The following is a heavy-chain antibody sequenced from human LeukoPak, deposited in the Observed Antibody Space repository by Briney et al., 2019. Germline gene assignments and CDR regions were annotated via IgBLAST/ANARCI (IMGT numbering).Heavy chain of an antibody. CDR3: ARAYNSYFDY. CDR1: GFTFSSYG. Sequence: GGSLRLSCVVSGFTFSSYGMHWVRQGPGKGLEWVALIWYDGSNKYYADSVKGRFTISRDNSKNTLYLQMNSLRAEDTAVYYCARAYNSYFDYWGQGTLVTVSS. CDR2: IWYDGSNK. J-gene: IGHJ4*02. D-gene: IGHD1-20*01. V-gene: IGHV3-33*01.